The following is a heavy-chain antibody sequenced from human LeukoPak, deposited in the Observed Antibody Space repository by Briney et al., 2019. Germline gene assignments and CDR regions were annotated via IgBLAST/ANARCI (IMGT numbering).Heavy chain of an antibody. V-gene: IGHV4-39*07. Sequence: SETLSLTCTVSGGSINSSSYYWGWIRQPPGKGLQWIGNIFYSGRTYYNASLKSRVTMSVDKSKNQLSLKLSSVTAADTAVYYCARGAYHYGSGSYYFDYWGQGTLVTVSS. CDR2: IFYSGRT. J-gene: IGHJ4*02. CDR3: ARGAYHYGSGSYYFDY. D-gene: IGHD3-10*01. CDR1: GGSINSSSYY.